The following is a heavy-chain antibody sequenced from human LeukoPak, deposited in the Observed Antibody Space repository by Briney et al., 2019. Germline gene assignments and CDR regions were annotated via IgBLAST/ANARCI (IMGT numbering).Heavy chain of an antibody. CDR3: AKDREVNGRWDALDI. V-gene: IGHV3-23*01. D-gene: IGHD3-10*01. Sequence: GVSLRLSCGPSGLIFRKHAMMCVRHAPGGGGEGVLNIGNSGSTYYADSVKGRFTISRDTSKNTLYLQMNSLRAEDTALYYCAKDREVNGRWDALDIWGQGTVVTVSS. CDR1: GLIFRKHA. CDR2: IGNSGST. J-gene: IGHJ3*02.